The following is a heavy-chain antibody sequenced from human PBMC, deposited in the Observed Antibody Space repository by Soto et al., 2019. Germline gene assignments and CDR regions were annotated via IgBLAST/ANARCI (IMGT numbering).Heavy chain of an antibody. Sequence: PGGSLRRACVSSGFTFSDSLMSWGRPAPGKGPEWVARIKNKTDGGTTEYAAPVKDRFTISRGDSENTLYLQMNSLTIEDTAVYYCTREWFGDFTWGQGTQVTVSS. CDR1: GFTFSDSL. CDR2: IKNKTDGGTT. V-gene: IGHV3-15*01. CDR3: TREWFGDFT. J-gene: IGHJ5*02. D-gene: IGHD3-10*01.